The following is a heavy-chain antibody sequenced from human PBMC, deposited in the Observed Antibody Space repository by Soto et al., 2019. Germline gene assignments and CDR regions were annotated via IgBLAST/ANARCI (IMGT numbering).Heavy chain of an antibody. J-gene: IGHJ6*02. CDR1: GGSISSYY. Sequence: SETLSLTCTVSGGSISSYYWSWIRQPAGKGLEWIGRIYTSGSTNYNPSLKSRVTMSVDTSKNQFSLKLSSVTAADTAVYYCARDGYVSSGGSCYPGRCYYYGMDVWGQGTTVTVSS. V-gene: IGHV4-4*07. CDR3: ARDGYVSSGGSCYPGRCYYYGMDV. D-gene: IGHD2-15*01. CDR2: IYTSGST.